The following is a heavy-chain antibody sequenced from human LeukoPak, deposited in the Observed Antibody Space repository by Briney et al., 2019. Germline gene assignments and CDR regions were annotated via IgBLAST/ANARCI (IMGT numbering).Heavy chain of an antibody. V-gene: IGHV4-59*01. J-gene: IGHJ3*02. D-gene: IGHD3-22*01. Sequence: SETLSLTCSVSGGSISSDYWSWIRQVPGKGLQWIAFISYSGSPDYNPSLKSRVTISVDTSKNQFSLKLSSVTAADTAVYYCARVRRITMIGDAFDIWGQGTMVTVSS. CDR1: GGSISSDY. CDR2: ISYSGSP. CDR3: ARVRRITMIGDAFDI.